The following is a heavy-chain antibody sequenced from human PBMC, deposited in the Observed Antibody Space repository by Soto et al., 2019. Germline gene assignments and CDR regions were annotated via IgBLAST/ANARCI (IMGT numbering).Heavy chain of an antibody. CDR1: GGSISSGGYS. CDR2: IYHSGST. Sequence: QLQLQESGSGLVKPSQTLSITCAVSGGSISSGGYSWSWIRQPPGKGLEWIGYIYHSGSTYYNPSLKSRVTISVDRSKNQFSLKLSSVTAADPAVYYCARVPGLWGRGTLVTVSS. J-gene: IGHJ2*01. CDR3: ARVPGL. V-gene: IGHV4-30-2*01.